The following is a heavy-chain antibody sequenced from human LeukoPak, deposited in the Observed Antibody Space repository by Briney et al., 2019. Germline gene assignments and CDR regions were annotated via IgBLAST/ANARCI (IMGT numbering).Heavy chain of an antibody. CDR2: INHSGST. J-gene: IGHJ5*02. V-gene: IGHV4-34*01. CDR3: ASFKQIIVVVPAANRVGWFDP. Sequence: SETLSLTCTVSGGSISSYYWSWIRQPPGKGLEWIGEINHSGSTNYNPSLKSRVSISVDTYKNQFSLKLSSVTAADTAVYYCASFKQIIVVVPAANRVGWFDPWGQGTLVTVSS. D-gene: IGHD2-2*01. CDR1: GGSISSYY.